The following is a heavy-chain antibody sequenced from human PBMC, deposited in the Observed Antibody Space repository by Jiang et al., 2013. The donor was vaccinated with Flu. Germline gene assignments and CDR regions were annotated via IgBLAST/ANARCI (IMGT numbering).Heavy chain of an antibody. CDR2: IFYSGST. D-gene: IGHD3-10*01. J-gene: IGHJ4*02. Sequence: GSGLVKPSETLSLTCTVSGDSMSAFYWTWIRQPPGKGLEWIGNIFYSGSTNYNPSLKSRVTISVDTSKNQFSLKLRSVTATETAVYYCARGFYGSGSYSDFWGQGILVTVSS. CDR1: GDSMSAFY. CDR3: ARGFYGSGSYSDF. V-gene: IGHV4-59*01.